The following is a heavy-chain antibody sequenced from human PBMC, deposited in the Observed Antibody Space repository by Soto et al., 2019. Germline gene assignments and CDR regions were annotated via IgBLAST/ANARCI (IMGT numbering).Heavy chain of an antibody. V-gene: IGHV1-69*10. CDR2: IIPILGIA. J-gene: IGHJ6*02. Sequence: ASVKVSCKASGGTFSSYAISWVRQAPGQGLEWMGGIIPILGIANYAQKFQGRVTITADKSTSTAYMELSSLRSEDTAVYYCARPPPQVYGDDYYYGMDVWGQGTTVTVSS. CDR1: GGTFSSYA. D-gene: IGHD4-17*01. CDR3: ARPPPQVYGDDYYYGMDV.